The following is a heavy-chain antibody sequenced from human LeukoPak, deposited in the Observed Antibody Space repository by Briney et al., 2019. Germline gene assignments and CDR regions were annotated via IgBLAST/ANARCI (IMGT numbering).Heavy chain of an antibody. Sequence: GASVKVSCKASGYTFTSYDINWVRQATGQGLEWMGWINTNIGNPMYAQGFTGRFVFSLDTSVSTAYLQISSLKAEDTAVYYCVRSGNYTVRGAFDIWGQGTMVTVSS. J-gene: IGHJ3*02. D-gene: IGHD1-26*01. CDR3: VRSGNYTVRGAFDI. CDR1: GYTFTSYD. V-gene: IGHV7-4-1*02. CDR2: INTNIGNP.